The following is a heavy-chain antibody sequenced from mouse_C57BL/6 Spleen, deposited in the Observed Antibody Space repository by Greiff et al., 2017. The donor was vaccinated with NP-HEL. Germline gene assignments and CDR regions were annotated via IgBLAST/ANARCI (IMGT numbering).Heavy chain of an antibody. V-gene: IGHV1-74*01. Sequence: QVQLQQSGAELVKPGASVKVSCKASGYTFTSYWMHWVKQRPGQGLEWIGRIHPSDSATNYNQQFKGKATLTVDKSSSTAYMQLSSLTSEDSAVYYCAISSFTTVVARGLDYWGQGTTLTVSS. CDR1: GYTFTSYW. CDR2: IHPSDSAT. D-gene: IGHD1-1*01. J-gene: IGHJ2*01. CDR3: AISSFTTVVARGLDY.